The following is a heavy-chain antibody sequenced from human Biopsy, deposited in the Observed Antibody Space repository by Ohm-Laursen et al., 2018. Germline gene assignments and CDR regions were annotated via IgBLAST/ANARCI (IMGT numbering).Heavy chain of an antibody. CDR2: ISYNERT. D-gene: IGHD3-9*01. J-gene: IGHJ2*01. Sequence: SETLSLTCSVSGASVKTSGYFWAWIRQRPGKGLERIVYISYNERTHYNPSLTSRLAISFDTSNNRISLQLRSVSVADTAVYYCVREPKTGTAEAWYFDLWGRGSPVTVPS. CDR3: VREPKTGTAEAWYFDL. CDR1: GASVKTSGYF. V-gene: IGHV4-31*03.